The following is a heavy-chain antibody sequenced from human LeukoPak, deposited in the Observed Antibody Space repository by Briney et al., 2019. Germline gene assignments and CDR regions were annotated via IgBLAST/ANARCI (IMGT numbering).Heavy chain of an antibody. CDR1: GFTVSSNY. CDR2: IYSGGST. J-gene: IGHJ4*02. Sequence: PGGSLRLSCAASGFTVSSNYMSWVRQAPGKGLEWVAVIYSGGSTYYADSVKGRFIIIRDNSKNTLYLQMNSLSGEDTAVYYCARVDTAVAIDYWGQGTLVTVSS. CDR3: ARVDTAVAIDY. V-gene: IGHV3-66*01. D-gene: IGHD5-18*01.